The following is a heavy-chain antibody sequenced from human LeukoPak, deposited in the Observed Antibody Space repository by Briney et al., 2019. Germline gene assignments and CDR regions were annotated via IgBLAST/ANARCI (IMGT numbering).Heavy chain of an antibody. D-gene: IGHD2-21*01. Sequence: ASLKVSCKTSGYSFTDYYMHWVRQAPGQGLEWMGWINPNSGGTSSAQKFQGRVTMTRDTSITTVYMEVSWLTSDDTAIYYRARADRLDGGPYLIGPWGQGTLVTVSS. CDR1: GYSFTDYY. V-gene: IGHV1-2*02. CDR2: INPNSGGT. J-gene: IGHJ5*02. CDR3: ARADRLDGGPYLIGP.